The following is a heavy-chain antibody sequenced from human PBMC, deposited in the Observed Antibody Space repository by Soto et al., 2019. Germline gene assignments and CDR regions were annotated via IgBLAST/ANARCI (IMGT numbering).Heavy chain of an antibody. D-gene: IGHD2-8*01. CDR3: ASQXLYSIDGYYYYYYGMDV. V-gene: IGHV1-2*02. CDR2: INPNSGGT. J-gene: IGHJ6*02. CDR1: GYTFTVYY. Sequence: ASVKIACEASGYTFTVYYMHWVLQAPGQGLEWMGWINPNSGGTNYAQKFQGRVTMTRDTSISTAYMELSRLRSDDTAVYYCASQXLYSIDGYYYYYYGMDVWGQGTAVTVSS.